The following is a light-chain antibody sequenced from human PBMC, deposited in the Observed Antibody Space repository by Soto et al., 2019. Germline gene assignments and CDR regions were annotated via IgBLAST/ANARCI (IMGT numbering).Light chain of an antibody. CDR1: TSDVARYSY. Sequence: QAVRTQPRSVSGSPGQSFSISCTGTTSDVARYSYVSWYQQHPGKAPKLMIYDVSERPSGVPDRFSGSKSGNTASLTISGLQAEDEADYYCCSYAGTYTGVFGTGTKVTVL. J-gene: IGLJ1*01. CDR2: DVS. V-gene: IGLV2-11*01. CDR3: CSYAGTYTGV.